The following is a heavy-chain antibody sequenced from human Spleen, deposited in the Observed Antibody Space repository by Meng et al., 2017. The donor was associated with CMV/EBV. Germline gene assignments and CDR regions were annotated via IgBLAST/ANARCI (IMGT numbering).Heavy chain of an antibody. CDR1: GGSISSYY. V-gene: IGHV4-59*12. J-gene: IGHJ4*02. D-gene: IGHD1-7*01. CDR2: IYYSGST. Sequence: SETLSLTCTVSGGSISSYYWSWIRQPPGKGLEWIGYIYYSGSTNYNPSLKSRVTISVDTSKNQFSLKLSSVTAADTAVYYCARDESITGTTLALGYWGQGTLVTVSS. CDR3: ARDESITGTTLALGY.